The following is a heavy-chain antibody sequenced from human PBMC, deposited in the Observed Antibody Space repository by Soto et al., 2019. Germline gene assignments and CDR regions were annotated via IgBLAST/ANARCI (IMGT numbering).Heavy chain of an antibody. CDR2: ISGSGGST. V-gene: IGHV3-23*01. J-gene: IGHJ3*02. D-gene: IGHD3-9*01. Sequence: PGGSLRLSCAASGFTFSSYAMSWVRQAPGKGLEWVSAISGSGGSTYYADSVKGRFTISRDNSKNTLYLQMNSLRAEDTAVYYCAVLHCSSTSCLNYDILTGYWRGAFDIWGQGTMVTVSS. CDR3: AVLHCSSTSCLNYDILTGYWRGAFDI. CDR1: GFTFSSYA.